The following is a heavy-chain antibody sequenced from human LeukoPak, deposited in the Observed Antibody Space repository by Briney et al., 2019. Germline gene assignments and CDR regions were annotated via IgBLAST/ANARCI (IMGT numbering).Heavy chain of an antibody. J-gene: IGHJ4*02. CDR2: ITYDGYYK. CDR3: ARATSFDY. V-gene: IGHV3-30*03. CDR1: GFTFTSYG. Sequence: GGSLRLSCAASGFTFTSYGMHWVRQAPGKGLEWVALITYDGYYKYYSDSVKGRFTISSDTSKNTMYLQMNSLRAEDTAVYYCARATSFDYWGQGTLVTVSS.